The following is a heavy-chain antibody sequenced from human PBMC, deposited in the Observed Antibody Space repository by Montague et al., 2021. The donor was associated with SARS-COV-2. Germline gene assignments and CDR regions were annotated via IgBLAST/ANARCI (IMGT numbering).Heavy chain of an antibody. CDR2: IWYDGSNK. V-gene: IGHV3-33*01. CDR1: GFTFSSYG. CDR3: AREYTMVRGVIIIYYYGMDV. Sequence: SLRLSCAASGFTFSSYGMHWVRQAPGKGLEWVAVIWYDGSNKYYADSVKGRFTISRDNSKNTLYLQMNSLRAEDTAVYYCAREYTMVRGVIIIYYYGMDVWAKGPRSPSP. D-gene: IGHD3-10*01. J-gene: IGHJ6*02.